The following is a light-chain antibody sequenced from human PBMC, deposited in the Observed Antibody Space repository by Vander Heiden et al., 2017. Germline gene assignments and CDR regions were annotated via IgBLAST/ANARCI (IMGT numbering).Light chain of an antibody. CDR3: QSADSSGTSGV. CDR1: ALPKQY. CDR2: NDS. V-gene: IGLV3-25*02. J-gene: IGLJ2*01. Sequence: SYELTQPPSVSVSPGQTARITCSGDALPKQYAYWYQQKPGQAPVLVIYNDSERPSGIPERFSGSSSGTTVTLTISGVQAEEEADYYCQSADSSGTSGVFGGGTKLTVL.